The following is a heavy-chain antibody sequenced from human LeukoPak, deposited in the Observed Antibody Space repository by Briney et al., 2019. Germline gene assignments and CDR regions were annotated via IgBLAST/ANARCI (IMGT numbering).Heavy chain of an antibody. CDR2: IYYSGST. V-gene: IGHV4-39*01. CDR1: GGSISSSSYS. Sequence: SETLSLTCTVSGGSISSSSYSWGWIRQPPGKGLEWIGSIYYSGSTYYNPSLKSRVTISVDTSKNQFSLKLSSVTAVDTAVYYCARRPKYCSSTSCPRVYAFDIWGQGTMVTVSS. CDR3: ARRPKYCSSTSCPRVYAFDI. D-gene: IGHD2-2*01. J-gene: IGHJ3*02.